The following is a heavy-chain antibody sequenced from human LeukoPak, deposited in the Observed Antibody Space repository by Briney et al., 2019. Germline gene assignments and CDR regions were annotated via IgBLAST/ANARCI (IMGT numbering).Heavy chain of an antibody. CDR2: IKQGGSEK. D-gene: IGHD3-22*01. J-gene: IGHJ4*02. CDR3: ARGDRDSSGLTLFDY. CDR1: GFTFSNYW. Sequence: GGSLRLSCAASGFTFSNYWMSWVRQAPGKGLEWVANIKQGGSEKYYVDSVKGRFTISRDHAKKSLYLQMNSLRAEDTAVYYCARGDRDSSGLTLFDYWGQGTLVTVSS. V-gene: IGHV3-7*01.